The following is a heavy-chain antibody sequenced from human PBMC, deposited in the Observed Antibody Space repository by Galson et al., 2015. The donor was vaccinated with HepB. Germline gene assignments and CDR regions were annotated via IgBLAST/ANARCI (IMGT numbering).Heavy chain of an antibody. J-gene: IGHJ4*02. CDR1: GYSFTNYW. D-gene: IGHD3-22*01. CDR3: ARHRYYDSSGYYRGLTFDY. Sequence: QSGAEVKKPGDSLKISCKGSGYSFTNYWIGWVRQMPGKGLEWMGIIYPGDSDTRYSPSFQGQVTISADKSITTAYLQWGSLKASDTAMYYCARHRYYDSSGYYRGLTFDYWGQGTLVTVSS. V-gene: IGHV5-51*01. CDR2: IYPGDSDT.